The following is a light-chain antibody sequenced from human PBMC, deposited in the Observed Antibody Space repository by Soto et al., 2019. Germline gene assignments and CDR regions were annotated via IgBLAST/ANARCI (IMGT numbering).Light chain of an antibody. CDR2: GAS. J-gene: IGKJ3*01. Sequence: EIVLTQSPGTLSLSPGERATLSCRASQSLSSSYLAWYQQKPGQAPRLLIYGASSRATGLPDRFSGSGSGADFTLTIIRLEPEDFAVYYCQQYISSPVTFGPGTKVDIK. CDR3: QQYISSPVT. CDR1: QSLSSSY. V-gene: IGKV3-20*01.